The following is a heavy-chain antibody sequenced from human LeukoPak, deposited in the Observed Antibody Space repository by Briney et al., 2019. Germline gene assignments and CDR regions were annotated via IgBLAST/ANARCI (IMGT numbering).Heavy chain of an antibody. J-gene: IGHJ5*02. CDR2: ISGGGLST. D-gene: IGHD6-19*01. V-gene: IGHV3-23*01. CDR1: GFTFSSYA. Sequence: SGGSLRLSCAASGFTFSSYAMSWVRQAPGKGLEWVSTISGGGLSTYYADSVKGRFTISRDNSNNTLYLQMNSLRVEDTAVYYCAKSRVAVAAPRNWFDPWGQGTLVTVSS. CDR3: AKSRVAVAAPRNWFDP.